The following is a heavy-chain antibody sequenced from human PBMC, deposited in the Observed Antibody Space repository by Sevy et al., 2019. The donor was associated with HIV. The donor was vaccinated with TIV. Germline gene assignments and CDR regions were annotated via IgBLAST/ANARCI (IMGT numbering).Heavy chain of an antibody. CDR1: GFTFSSYA. CDR3: AKVAGSCSGGSCYSRTGFDP. D-gene: IGHD2-15*01. V-gene: IGHV3-23*01. CDR2: ISGSGGST. Sequence: GGSLRLSCAASGFTFSSYAMSWVRQAPGKGLEWVSAISGSGGSTNYADSVKGRFTISRDNSKNTVYLQMNSLRAEDTAVYYCAKVAGSCSGGSCYSRTGFDPWGQGTLVTVSS. J-gene: IGHJ5*02.